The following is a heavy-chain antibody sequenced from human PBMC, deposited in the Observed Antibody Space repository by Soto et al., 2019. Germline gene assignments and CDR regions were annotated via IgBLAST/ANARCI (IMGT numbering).Heavy chain of an antibody. CDR2: IYHSGST. Sequence: PSETLCLTCAVSSGSISSSNWWSWVRQPPGKGLEWIGEIYHSGSTNYNPSLKSRVTISVDKSKNQFSLKLSSVTAADTAVYYCAREKGGYCSGGSCYSDSGAFDIWGQGTMVTVSS. D-gene: IGHD2-15*01. J-gene: IGHJ3*02. CDR3: AREKGGYCSGGSCYSDSGAFDI. V-gene: IGHV4-4*02. CDR1: SGSISSSNW.